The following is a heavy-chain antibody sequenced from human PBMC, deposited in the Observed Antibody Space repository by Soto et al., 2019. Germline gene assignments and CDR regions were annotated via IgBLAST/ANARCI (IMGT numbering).Heavy chain of an antibody. CDR2: IIPILGIA. D-gene: IGHD3-22*01. V-gene: IGHV1-69*04. J-gene: IGHJ6*02. CDR1: GGTFSSYT. CDR3: AREKYYYDSSGYQQTNYYYYYGMDV. Sequence: SVKVSCKASGGTFSSYTISWVRQAPGQGLEWMGRIIPILGIANYAQKFQGRVTITADKSTSTAYMELSSLRSEDTAVYYCAREKYYYDSSGYQQTNYYYYYGMDVWGQGTTVTAP.